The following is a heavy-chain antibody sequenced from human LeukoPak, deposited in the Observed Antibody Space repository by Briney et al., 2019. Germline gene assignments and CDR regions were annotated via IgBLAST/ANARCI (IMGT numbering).Heavy chain of an antibody. Sequence: QPGGSLRLSCAASGFTFSSYEMNWVRQAPGKGLEWVSYISSSGSTIYYADSVKGRFTISRDNAKNSLYLQMNSLRAEDTAVYYCARSDPHTAMFYWGQGTLVTVSS. J-gene: IGHJ4*02. V-gene: IGHV3-48*03. CDR2: ISSSGSTI. CDR1: GFTFSSYE. CDR3: ARSDPHTAMFY. D-gene: IGHD5-18*01.